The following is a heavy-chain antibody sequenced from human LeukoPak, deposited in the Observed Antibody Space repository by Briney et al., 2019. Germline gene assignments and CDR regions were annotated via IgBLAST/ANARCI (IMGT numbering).Heavy chain of an antibody. CDR3: ARESIRSGSLKWFDP. CDR1: GFTFSSNY. J-gene: IGHJ5*02. Sequence: PGGSLRLSCAASGFTFSSNYMSWVRQAPGKGLEWVSSISSRSDYTYYEDSVKGRFTISRDNSKNTLYLQMNSLRAEDTATYYCARESIRSGSLKWFDPWGQGTLVTASS. CDR2: ISSRSDYT. V-gene: IGHV3-23*01. D-gene: IGHD3-3*01.